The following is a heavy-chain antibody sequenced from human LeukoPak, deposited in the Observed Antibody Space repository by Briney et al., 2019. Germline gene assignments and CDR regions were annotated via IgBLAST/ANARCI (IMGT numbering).Heavy chain of an antibody. CDR3: AREYSSGWYNCYGMDV. D-gene: IGHD6-19*01. CDR2: ISSSSSYI. J-gene: IGHJ6*02. Sequence: GGSLRLSCAASGFTFSSYSMTWVRQAPGKGLEWVSSISSSSSYIYYADSVKGRFTISRDNAKNSLYLQMNSLRAEDTAVYYCAREYSSGWYNCYGMDVWGQGTTVTVSS. V-gene: IGHV3-21*01. CDR1: GFTFSSYS.